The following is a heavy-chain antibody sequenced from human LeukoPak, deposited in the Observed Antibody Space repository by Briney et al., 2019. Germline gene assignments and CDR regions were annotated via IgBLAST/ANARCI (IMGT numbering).Heavy chain of an antibody. CDR2: ISSSSSYT. Sequence: GGSLRLSCAASGFTFSDYYMSWIRQAPGKGLEWVSYISSSSSYTNYADSVKGRFTISRDNAKNSLYLQMNSLRAEDTAAYYCARGRLDTAMVGDYWGQGTLVTVSS. J-gene: IGHJ4*02. V-gene: IGHV3-11*06. D-gene: IGHD5-18*01. CDR3: ARGRLDTAMVGDY. CDR1: GFTFSDYY.